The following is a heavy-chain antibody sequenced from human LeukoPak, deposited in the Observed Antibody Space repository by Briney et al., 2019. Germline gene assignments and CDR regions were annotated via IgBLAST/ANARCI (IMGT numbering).Heavy chain of an antibody. V-gene: IGHV3-23*01. CDR2: ISGSGEII. Sequence: GGSLRLSCVASGFTFSSYAMSWVRQAPGKGLEWVSDISGSGEIIDYADSVKGRFTISRDNAKNSLYLQMNSLRAEDTAVYYCARVLEEVSYGSPYYYYYYMDVWGKGTTVTVSS. D-gene: IGHD5-18*01. CDR1: GFTFSSYA. CDR3: ARVLEEVSYGSPYYYYYYMDV. J-gene: IGHJ6*03.